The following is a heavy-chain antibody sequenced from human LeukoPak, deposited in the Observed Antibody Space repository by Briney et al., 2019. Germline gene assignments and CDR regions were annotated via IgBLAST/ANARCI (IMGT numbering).Heavy chain of an antibody. CDR1: GFTFSSYS. D-gene: IGHD2-2*01. V-gene: IGHV3-21*01. J-gene: IGHJ6*04. CDR2: ISSSSSYI. CDR3: ARREYCSSTSCFRGGSVDV. Sequence: GGSLRLSCAASGFTFSSYSTNWVRQAPGKGLEWVSSISSSSSYIYYADSVKGRFTISRDNAKNSLYLQMNSLRAEDTAVYYCARREYCSSTSCFRGGSVDVWGKGTTVTVSS.